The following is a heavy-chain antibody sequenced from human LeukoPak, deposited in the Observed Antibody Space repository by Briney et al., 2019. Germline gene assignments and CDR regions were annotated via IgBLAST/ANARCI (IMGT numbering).Heavy chain of an antibody. CDR1: GFTFSGSA. CDR3: TRGGGNGYSSGYDDAFDI. J-gene: IGHJ3*02. CDR2: IRSKANSYAT. Sequence: GGSLRLSCAASGFTFSGSAMHWVRQASGKGLEWVGRIRSKANSYATAYAASVKGRFTISRDDSKNTAYLQMNSLKTEDTAVYYCTRGGGNGYSSGYDDAFDIWGQGTMVTVSS. V-gene: IGHV3-73*01. D-gene: IGHD6-19*01.